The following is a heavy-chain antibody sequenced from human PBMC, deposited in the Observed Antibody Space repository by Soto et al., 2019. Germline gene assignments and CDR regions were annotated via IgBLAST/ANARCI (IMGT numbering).Heavy chain of an antibody. CDR1: GGSFSGYY. CDR3: ARRRGYSSSWTAFDY. CDR2: INHSGST. V-gene: IGHV4-34*01. D-gene: IGHD6-13*01. J-gene: IGHJ4*02. Sequence: SETLSLTCAVYGGSFSGYYWSWIRQPPGKGLEWIGEINHSGSTNYNPSLKSRVTISVDTSKNQFSLKLSSVTAADTAVYYCARRRGYSSSWTAFDYWGQGTLVT.